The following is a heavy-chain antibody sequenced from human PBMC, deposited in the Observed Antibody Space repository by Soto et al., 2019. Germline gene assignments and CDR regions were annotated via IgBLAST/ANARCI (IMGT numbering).Heavy chain of an antibody. J-gene: IGHJ4*02. CDR2: IYYSGST. CDR1: GGSISSGDYY. D-gene: IGHD3-10*01. CDR3: ARAPGGYGSGSPVDY. V-gene: IGHV4-30-4*01. Sequence: PSETLSLTCTVSGGSISSGDYYWSWIRQPPGKGLEWIGYIYYSGSTYYNPSLKSRVTISVDTSKNQFSLKLSSVTAADTAVYYCARAPGGYGSGSPVDYWGQGTLVTVSS.